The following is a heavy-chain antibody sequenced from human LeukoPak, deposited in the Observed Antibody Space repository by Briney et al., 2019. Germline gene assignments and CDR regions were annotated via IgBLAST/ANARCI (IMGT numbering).Heavy chain of an antibody. CDR2: ISGSGGST. CDR1: GFTFSSYA. D-gene: IGHD3-10*01. Sequence: PGGSLRLSCAASGFTFSSYAMSWVRQAPGKGLEWVSAISGSGGSTYYADSVRGRFTMSRDNSKSTLYLQMNSLRADDTAVYYCTRDLIWFPWGQGTLVTVSS. J-gene: IGHJ5*02. CDR3: TRDLIWFP. V-gene: IGHV3-23*01.